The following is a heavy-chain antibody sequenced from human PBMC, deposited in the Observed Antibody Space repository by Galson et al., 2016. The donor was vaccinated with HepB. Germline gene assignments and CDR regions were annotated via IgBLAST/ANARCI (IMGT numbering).Heavy chain of an antibody. CDR1: GDSVSSTSAG. Sequence: CAISGDSVSSTSAGWSWVRQSPSRGLGWLGRTFYRSKWYYDYAISVRSRITINPDTSKNQFSLQLISVTPEDTAVYYCARGGLVRGAHGGSFDSWGQGTLVTVSS. D-gene: IGHD3-10*01. CDR3: ARGGLVRGAHGGSFDS. V-gene: IGHV6-1*01. J-gene: IGHJ4*01. CDR2: TFYRSKWYY.